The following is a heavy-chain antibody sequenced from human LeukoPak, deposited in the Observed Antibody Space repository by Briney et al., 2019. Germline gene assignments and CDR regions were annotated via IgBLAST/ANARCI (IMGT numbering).Heavy chain of an antibody. CDR1: GGSISSYY. V-gene: IGHV4-59*12. Sequence: SETLSLTCTVSGGSISSYYWSWIRQPPGKGLEWIGYIYYSGSTNYNPSLKSRVTISVDTSKNQFSLKLSPVTAADTAVYYCARGAYYYGSGSYYVMGTRFDYWGQGTLVTVSS. D-gene: IGHD3-10*01. J-gene: IGHJ4*02. CDR2: IYYSGST. CDR3: ARGAYYYGSGSYYVMGTRFDY.